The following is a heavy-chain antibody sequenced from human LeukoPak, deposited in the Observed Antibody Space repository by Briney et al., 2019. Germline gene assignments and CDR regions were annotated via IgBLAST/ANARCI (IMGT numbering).Heavy chain of an antibody. V-gene: IGHV1-18*01. Sequence: HWASVKVSCKASGYTFTSYGISWVRQAPGQGLEWMGWISAYNGNTNYAQKLQGRVTMTTDTSTSTAYMELRSLRSDDTAVYYCARTPLKSYQLLPQDAFDIWGQGTMVTVSS. CDR1: GYTFTSYG. CDR2: ISAYNGNT. J-gene: IGHJ3*02. CDR3: ARTPLKSYQLLPQDAFDI. D-gene: IGHD2-2*01.